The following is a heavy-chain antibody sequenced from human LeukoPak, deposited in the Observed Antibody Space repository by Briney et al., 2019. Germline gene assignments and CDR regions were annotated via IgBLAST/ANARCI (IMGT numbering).Heavy chain of an antibody. D-gene: IGHD6-13*01. J-gene: IGHJ4*02. CDR3: ARGTSSRPDD. CDR1: GFSFSSYW. Sequence: GGSLRLSCAASGFSFSSYWMHWVRQAPGKGLVWVSRINSDGRTTSYADYVKGRFTISRDNAKDTLYLQMNSLRAEDTAVYYCARGTSSRPDDWGQGTLVTVSS. V-gene: IGHV3-74*01. CDR2: INSDGRTT.